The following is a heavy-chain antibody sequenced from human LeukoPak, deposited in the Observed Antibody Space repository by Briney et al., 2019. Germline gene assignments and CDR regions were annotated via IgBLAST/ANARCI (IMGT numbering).Heavy chain of an antibody. CDR2: IYYSGST. CDR3: ARRAGDYSHPYDY. Sequence: SETLSLTCTVSGGSISSYYWSWIRQPPGKGLEWIGYIYYSGSTNYNPSLKSRVTISVDTSKNQFSLKLSSVTAADTAVYYCARRAGDYSHPYDYWGQGTLVTVSS. V-gene: IGHV4-59*01. D-gene: IGHD3-22*01. J-gene: IGHJ4*02. CDR1: GGSISSYY.